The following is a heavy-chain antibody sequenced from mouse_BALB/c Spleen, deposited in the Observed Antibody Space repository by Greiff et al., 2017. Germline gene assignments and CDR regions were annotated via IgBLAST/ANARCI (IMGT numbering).Heavy chain of an antibody. J-gene: IGHJ4*01. D-gene: IGHD2-3*01. CDR1: GYTFTDYY. Sequence: VQLQQSGPELVKPGASVKMSCKASGYTFTDYYMDWVKQSHGESFEWIGRVNPYNGGTSYNQKFKGKATLTVDKSSSTAYMELNSLTSEDSAVYYCASSGYYGENAMDDWGQGTSVTVSS. V-gene: IGHV1-19*01. CDR2: VNPYNGGT. CDR3: ASSGYYGENAMDD.